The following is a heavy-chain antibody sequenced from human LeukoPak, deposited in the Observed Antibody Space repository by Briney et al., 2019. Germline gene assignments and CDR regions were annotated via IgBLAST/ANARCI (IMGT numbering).Heavy chain of an antibody. D-gene: IGHD2-15*01. CDR1: GGTFSSYA. Sequence: GASVKVSCKASGGTFSSYAISWVRQAPGQGLEWMGGIIPIFGTANYAQKFQGRVTITADESTSTAYMELSSLTSEDTAVYYCARMSGYCSGDSCYGNNWFDPWGQGTLVTVSS. CDR3: ARMSGYCSGDSCYGNNWFDP. J-gene: IGHJ5*02. V-gene: IGHV1-69*13. CDR2: IIPIFGTA.